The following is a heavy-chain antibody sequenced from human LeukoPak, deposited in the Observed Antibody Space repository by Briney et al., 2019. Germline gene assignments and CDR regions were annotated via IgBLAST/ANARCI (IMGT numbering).Heavy chain of an antibody. J-gene: IGHJ4*02. CDR1: GFTFSSYG. CDR3: TTDLDCSSTSCSDY. CDR2: IWYDGSNK. Sequence: GRPLRLSCAASGFTFSSYGMHWVRQAPGKGLEWVAVIWYDGSNKYYADSVKGRFTISRDNSKNTLYLQMNSLRAEDTAVYYCTTDLDCSSTSCSDYWGQGTLVTVSS. D-gene: IGHD2-2*01. V-gene: IGHV3-33*01.